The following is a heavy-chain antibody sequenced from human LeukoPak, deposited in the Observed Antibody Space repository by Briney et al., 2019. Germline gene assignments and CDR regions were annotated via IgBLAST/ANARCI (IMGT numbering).Heavy chain of an antibody. V-gene: IGHV4-59*08. D-gene: IGHD6-19*01. CDR3: ARHRIAVAGSYFDY. CDR2: ISYSGST. J-gene: IGHJ4*02. Sequence: SETLSLTCTVSGGSISNYYWSWIRQPPGKGLEWIGYISYSGSTNYNPSLKSRVTISVDTSKNQFSLKLTSVTAADTAVYYCARHRIAVAGSYFDYWGQKTLLSASS. CDR1: GGSISNYY.